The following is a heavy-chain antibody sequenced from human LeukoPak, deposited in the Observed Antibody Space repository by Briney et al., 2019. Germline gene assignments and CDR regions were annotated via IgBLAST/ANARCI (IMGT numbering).Heavy chain of an antibody. CDR2: ISAYNGNT. J-gene: IGHJ3*02. CDR3: ARVGGIAVAGTDAFDI. V-gene: IGHV1-18*01. CDR1: GYTFTSYG. D-gene: IGHD6-19*01. Sequence: ASVKVSCKASGYTFTSYGISWVRQAPGQGRECMGWISAYNGNTNYAQKLQGRVTMTTDTSTSTAYMELRSLRSDDTAVYYCARVGGIAVAGTDAFDIWGQGTMVTVSS.